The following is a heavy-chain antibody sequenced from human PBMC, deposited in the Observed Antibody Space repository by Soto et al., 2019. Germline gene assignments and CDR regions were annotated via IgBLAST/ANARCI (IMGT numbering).Heavy chain of an antibody. V-gene: IGHV3-66*01. CDR1: GFTVSNNY. D-gene: IGHD6-19*01. J-gene: IGHJ4*02. Sequence: EVQLVESGGGLVQPGGSLRLSCAASGFTVSNNYMTWVRQAPGRGLDWVSIIFSAGSTYYADSVRGRFTISRDNSKNILYLQMNALRADDTAIYYCARGAGGNTWRSPTFDSWGQGTLVTVSS. CDR2: IFSAGST. CDR3: ARGAGGNTWRSPTFDS.